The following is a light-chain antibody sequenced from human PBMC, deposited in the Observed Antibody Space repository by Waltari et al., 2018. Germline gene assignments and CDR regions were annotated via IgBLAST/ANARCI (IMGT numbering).Light chain of an antibody. CDR1: QSISNF. CDR3: QQTYTLPRT. V-gene: IGKV1-39*01. Sequence: IQMTQSPSSLSAAVGDSVTITGRPSQSISNFLNWYQQKPGKAPQRLISSTSTLQRGVPSRFSGSESGTDFTLTITTLQPEDFATYYCQQTYTLPRTFGQGTKLEI. J-gene: IGKJ1*01. CDR2: STS.